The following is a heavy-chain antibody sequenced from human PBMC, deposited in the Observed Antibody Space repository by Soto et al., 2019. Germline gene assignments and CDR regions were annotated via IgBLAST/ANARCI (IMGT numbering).Heavy chain of an antibody. J-gene: IGHJ6*02. CDR3: ARETGLFGVVIQDYYYGMDV. Sequence: TLSLTCALSGDSVSSNSAAWNWIRQSPSRGLEWLGRTYYRSKWYNDYAVSVKSRITINPDTSKNQFSLQLNSVTPEDTAVYYCARETGLFGVVIQDYYYGMDVWGQGTTVTVSS. CDR2: TYYRSKWYN. CDR1: GDSVSSNSAA. V-gene: IGHV6-1*01. D-gene: IGHD3-3*01.